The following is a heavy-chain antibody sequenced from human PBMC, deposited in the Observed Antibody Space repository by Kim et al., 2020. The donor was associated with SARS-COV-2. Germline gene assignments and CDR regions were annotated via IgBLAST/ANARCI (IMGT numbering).Heavy chain of an antibody. J-gene: IGHJ4*02. V-gene: IGHV4-34*01. CDR2: INHSGST. CDR1: GGSFSGYY. CDR3: ARGGPTPIDY. Sequence: SETLSLTCAVYGGSFSGYYWSWIRQPPGKGLEWIGEINHSGSTNYNPSLKSRVTISVDTSKNQFSLKLSSVTAADTAVYYCARGGPTPIDYWGQGTLVTVSS.